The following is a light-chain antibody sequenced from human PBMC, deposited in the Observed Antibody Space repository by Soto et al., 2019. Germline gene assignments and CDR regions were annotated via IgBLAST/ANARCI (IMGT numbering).Light chain of an antibody. CDR3: QQYNSYSWT. CDR1: QSISSW. Sequence: DIEMTQSPSTLSASVGDRVTITCRASQSISSWLAWYQQKPAKAPKRLIYKASSLESGVPSRFSGSGCGTEYTLTISSLQPDDFATDYCQQYNSYSWTVGQGTKVEIK. J-gene: IGKJ1*01. CDR2: KAS. V-gene: IGKV1-5*03.